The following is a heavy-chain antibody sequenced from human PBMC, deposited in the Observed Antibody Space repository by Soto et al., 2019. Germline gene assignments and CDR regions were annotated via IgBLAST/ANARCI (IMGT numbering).Heavy chain of an antibody. J-gene: IGHJ3*02. CDR2: TYYRSKWYN. CDR1: GDSVSSNSAA. CDR3: SRDVDVRGRDGFDI. V-gene: IGHV6-1*01. Sequence: KQSQTLSLTCAISGDSVSSNSAAGNWIRQDPSRGLEWLGRTYYRSKWYNDYAVSVKSLITINPDTSKIQFSLPLNSVSPEDEAVYHFSRDVDVRGRDGFDIWGQGPMGTVSS. D-gene: IGHD5-12*01.